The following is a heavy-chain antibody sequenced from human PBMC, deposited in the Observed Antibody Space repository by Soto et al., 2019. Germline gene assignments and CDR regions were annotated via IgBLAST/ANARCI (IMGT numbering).Heavy chain of an antibody. V-gene: IGHV4-59*01. CDR3: ARESSRRLLAVGYYYYYGMDV. Sequence: SETLSLTCTVSGASISTYYWSWIRQPPGKGLEWIGYIYYSGSTNYNPSLKSRVTISVDTSKNQFSLKLSSVTAADTAVYYCARESSRRLLAVGYYYYYGMDVWGQGTTVTVSS. CDR2: IYYSGST. J-gene: IGHJ6*02. CDR1: GASISTYY. D-gene: IGHD2-15*01.